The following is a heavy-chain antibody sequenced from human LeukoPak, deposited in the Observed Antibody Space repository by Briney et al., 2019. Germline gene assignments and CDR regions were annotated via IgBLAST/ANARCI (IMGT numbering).Heavy chain of an antibody. V-gene: IGHV4-39*07. CDR1: GGSISSSSYY. Sequence: PSETLSLTCTVSGGSISSSSYYWGWIRQPPGKGLEWIGSIYYSGSTYYNPSLKSRVTISVDTSKNQFSLKLSSVTAADTAVYYCARALYSQRFDPWGQGTLVTVSS. CDR2: IYYSGST. J-gene: IGHJ5*02. D-gene: IGHD6-13*01. CDR3: ARALYSQRFDP.